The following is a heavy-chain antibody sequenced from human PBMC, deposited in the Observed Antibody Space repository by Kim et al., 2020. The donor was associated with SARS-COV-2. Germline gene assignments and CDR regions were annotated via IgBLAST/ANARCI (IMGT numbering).Heavy chain of an antibody. J-gene: IGHJ4*02. Sequence: SETLSLTCTVSGGSVSSGSYYWSWIRQPPGKGLEWIGYIYYSGSTNYNPSLKSRVTISVDTSKNQFSLKLSSVTAADTAVYYCARVRVTWLVGSYYFDYWGQGTLVTVSS. V-gene: IGHV4-61*01. CDR1: GGSVSSGSYY. D-gene: IGHD6-19*01. CDR3: ARVRVTWLVGSYYFDY. CDR2: IYYSGST.